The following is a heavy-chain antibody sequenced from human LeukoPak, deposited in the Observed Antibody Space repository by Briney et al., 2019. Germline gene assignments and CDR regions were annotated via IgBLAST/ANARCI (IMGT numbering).Heavy chain of an antibody. J-gene: IGHJ4*02. CDR2: VIPIFGTA. CDR3: ARDLGRDGYNFGSSYSKGPLDY. D-gene: IGHD5-24*01. CDR1: GGTFSSYA. Sequence: SVKVSCKASGGTFSSYAISWVRQAPGQGLEWMGGVIPIFGTANYAQKFQGRVTITADESTSTDYMELSSLRSEDTAVYYCARDLGRDGYNFGSSYSKGPLDYWGQGTLVTVSS. V-gene: IGHV1-69*13.